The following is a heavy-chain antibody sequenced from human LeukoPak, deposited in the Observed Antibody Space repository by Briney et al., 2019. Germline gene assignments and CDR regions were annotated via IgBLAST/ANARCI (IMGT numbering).Heavy chain of an antibody. CDR2: ISAYNGNT. Sequence: GAPVKVSCKASCYTLTSYGISVVRPAPGQRLERRGWISAYNGNTNYAQKLQGRVTMTTDTSTSTAYMELRSLRSDDTAVCYCARDLGSREAAAGTWWGQGTLVTVSS. CDR1: CYTLTSYG. V-gene: IGHV1-18*01. J-gene: IGHJ4*02. CDR3: ARDLGSREAAAGTW. D-gene: IGHD6-13*01.